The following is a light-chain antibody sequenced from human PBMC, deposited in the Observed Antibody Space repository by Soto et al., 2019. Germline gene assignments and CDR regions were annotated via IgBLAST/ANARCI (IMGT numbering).Light chain of an antibody. Sequence: EIVLTQSPGTLSLSPGERVTLSCRASENAGTFLAWYQQKPGQAPRLLIYGASNRATGIPDRFSGSGSGTDFTLTISRLEPEDFAVYYCQQYGSSGTFGQGTKVDIK. V-gene: IGKV3-20*01. CDR1: ENAGTF. CDR3: QQYGSSGT. J-gene: IGKJ1*01. CDR2: GAS.